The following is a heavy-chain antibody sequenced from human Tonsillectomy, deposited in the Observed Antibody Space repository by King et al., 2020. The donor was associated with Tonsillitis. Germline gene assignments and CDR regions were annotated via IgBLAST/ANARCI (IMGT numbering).Heavy chain of an antibody. V-gene: IGHV2-26*01. D-gene: IGHD6-13*01. CDR1: GFSLSNARMG. Sequence: TLKESGPVLVKPPETLTLTCTVSGFSLSNARMGVSWIRQPPGKALEWLAHIFSNDEKSYSTSLKSRLTISKDTSKSQVVLTMTNMDPVDTATYYCARIAGYTSSWYWYFDLWGRGTLVTVSS. CDR2: IFSNDEK. J-gene: IGHJ2*01. CDR3: ARIAGYTSSWYWYFDL.